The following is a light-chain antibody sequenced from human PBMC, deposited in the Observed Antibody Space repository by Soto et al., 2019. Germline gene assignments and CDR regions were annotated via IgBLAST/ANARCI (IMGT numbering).Light chain of an antibody. Sequence: DSQMTQSPSTLSASVGDRVTITCRASQSFSRWLAWYQQKPGKAPQVLIYDVSNLQSGVPSRFSGSGAGTQFTLTISCLQPDDFATNYCQQYNTSTLTCGGGPKV. CDR1: QSFSRW. V-gene: IGKV1-5*01. CDR3: QQYNTSTLT. CDR2: DVS. J-gene: IGKJ4*01.